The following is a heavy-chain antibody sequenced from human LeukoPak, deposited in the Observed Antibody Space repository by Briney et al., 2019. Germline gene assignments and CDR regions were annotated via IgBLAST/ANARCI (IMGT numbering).Heavy chain of an antibody. CDR2: INSYGSST. CDR3: ARDLGGYCSGGSCPPLFDP. V-gene: IGHV3-74*01. CDR1: GFTFSSYW. J-gene: IGHJ5*02. D-gene: IGHD2-15*01. Sequence: PGGSLRLSCAASGFTFSSYWMHWVRQAPGKGLVWVSRINSYGSSTSYADSVKGRFTISRDNAKNTLYLQMNSLRAEDTAVYYCARDLGGYCSGGSCPPLFDPWGQGTLVTVSS.